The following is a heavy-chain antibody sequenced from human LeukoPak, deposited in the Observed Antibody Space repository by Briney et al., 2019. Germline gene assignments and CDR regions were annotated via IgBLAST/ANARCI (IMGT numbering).Heavy chain of an antibody. CDR3: AKDPRRSTSPRYFDL. CDR1: GFTFSSYA. CDR2: ISGSSGST. V-gene: IGHV3-23*01. D-gene: IGHD6-6*01. Sequence: GGSLRLSCAASGFTFSSYAMSWVRQAPGKGLEWVSGISGSSGSTYYADSVKGRFTISRDNSKNTLYLQMNSLRVEDTAVYYCAKDPRRSTSPRYFDLWGRGTLVIVSS. J-gene: IGHJ2*01.